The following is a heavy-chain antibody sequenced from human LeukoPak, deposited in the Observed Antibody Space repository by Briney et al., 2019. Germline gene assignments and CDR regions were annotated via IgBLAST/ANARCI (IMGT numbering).Heavy chain of an antibody. CDR2: ICSSSSYI. CDR1: GFTFSSYS. V-gene: IGHV3-21*01. D-gene: IGHD6-25*01. J-gene: IGHJ3*02. Sequence: PGGSLRLSCAASGFTFSSYSMNWVRQAPGKGLEWVSSICSSSSYIYYADSVKGRFTISRDNAKNSLYLQMNSLRAEDTAVYYCARLAAQDAFDIWGQGTMVTVSS. CDR3: ARLAAQDAFDI.